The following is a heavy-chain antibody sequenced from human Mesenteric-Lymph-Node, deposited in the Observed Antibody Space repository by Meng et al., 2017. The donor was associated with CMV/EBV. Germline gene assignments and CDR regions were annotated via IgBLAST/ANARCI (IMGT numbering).Heavy chain of an antibody. CDR2: IWYDGSNK. V-gene: IGHV3-30*02. D-gene: IGHD2-15*01. CDR1: GFAFSSYG. J-gene: IGHJ4*02. CDR3: ARDLRGGLDY. Sequence: GGSLRLSCAASGFAFSSYGMHWVRQAPGKGLEWVTIIWYDGSNKYYADSVKGRFTVSRDNSKNTLYLQMNSLRAENTAVYYCARDLRGGLDYWGQGTLVTVSS.